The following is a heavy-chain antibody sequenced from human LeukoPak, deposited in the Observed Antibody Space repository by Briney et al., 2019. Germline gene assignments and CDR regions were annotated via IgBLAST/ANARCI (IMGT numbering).Heavy chain of an antibody. CDR2: IIPIFGTA. D-gene: IGHD1-26*01. J-gene: IGHJ4*02. V-gene: IGHV1-69*05. CDR1: GGTFSSYA. CDR3: AGELGATHYLDY. Sequence: GASVKVSCKASGGTFSSYAISWVRQAPGQGLEWMGGIIPIFGTANYAQKFQGRVTITTDESTSTAYMELSSLRSEDTAVYYCAGELGATHYLDYGAQGTLVTVPS.